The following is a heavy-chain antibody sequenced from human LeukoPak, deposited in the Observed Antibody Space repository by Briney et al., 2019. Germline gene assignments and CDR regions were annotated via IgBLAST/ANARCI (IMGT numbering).Heavy chain of an antibody. CDR1: GFTFSSYE. V-gene: IGHV3-21*01. D-gene: IGHD2-2*01. J-gene: IGHJ3*02. CDR3: AREQLLFAFDI. CDR2: ISSSSSYI. Sequence: PGGSLRLSCAVSGFTFSSYEMNWVRQAPGKGLEWVSSISSSSSYIYYADSVKGRFTISRDNAKNSLYLRMNSLRAEDTAVYYCAREQLLFAFDIWGQGTMVTVSS.